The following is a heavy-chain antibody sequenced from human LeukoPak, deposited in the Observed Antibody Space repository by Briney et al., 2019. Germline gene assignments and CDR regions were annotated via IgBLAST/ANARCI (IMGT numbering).Heavy chain of an antibody. D-gene: IGHD4-17*01. CDR1: GFTFISSD. CDR3: ARETVTTEYYYYGMDV. V-gene: IGHV3-21*01. J-gene: IGHJ6*02. CDR2: ISSNSRNT. Sequence: GGSLRLSCAASGFTFISSDMNWVRQAPGKGLEWVASISSNSRNTHYADSLKGRFTISRDNAKNSLYLQMNSLRAEDTAVYYCARETVTTEYYYYGMDVWGQGTTVTVSS.